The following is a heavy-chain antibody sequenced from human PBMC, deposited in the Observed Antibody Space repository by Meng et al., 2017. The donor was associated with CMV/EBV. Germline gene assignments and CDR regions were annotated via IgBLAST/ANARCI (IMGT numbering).Heavy chain of an antibody. CDR3: ARESTIFGVVIPNYYYYGMDV. D-gene: IGHD3-3*01. CDR1: GGSISSYY. J-gene: IGHJ6*02. Sequence: SETLSLTCTVSGGSISSYYWSWIRQPPGKGLEWIGYIYYSGSTNYNPSLKSRVTISVDTSKNQFSLKLSSVTAADTAVYYCARESTIFGVVIPNYYYYGMDVWGQGTTVTVSS. CDR2: IYYSGST. V-gene: IGHV4-59*01.